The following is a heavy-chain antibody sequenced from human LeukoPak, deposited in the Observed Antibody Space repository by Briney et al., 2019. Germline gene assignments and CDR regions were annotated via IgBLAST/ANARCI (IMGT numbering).Heavy chain of an antibody. CDR3: ARGGPWFGAAFDI. D-gene: IGHD3-10*01. CDR1: GFTFSSYA. Sequence: PGGSLRLSCAASGFTFSSYAMHWVRQAPGKGLEWVAVISYDGSNKYYADSVKGRFTISRDNSKNTLYLQMNSLRAEDTAVYYCARGGPWFGAAFDIWGQGTMVTVSS. J-gene: IGHJ3*02. V-gene: IGHV3-30-3*01. CDR2: ISYDGSNK.